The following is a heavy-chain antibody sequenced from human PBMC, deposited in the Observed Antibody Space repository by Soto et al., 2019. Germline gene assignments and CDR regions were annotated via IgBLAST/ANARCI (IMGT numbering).Heavy chain of an antibody. CDR3: ARSLWFGELH. Sequence: QITLKESGPTLVKPTQTLTLTCSFSGFSLSTTGVGVGWIRPSPGKALEWLAIIYWDNDKRYSPSLKSRVTITQDTSKNPVVLTVTNMDPVDTGTYYCARSLWFGELHWGQGALVTVSS. J-gene: IGHJ4*02. V-gene: IGHV2-5*02. D-gene: IGHD3-10*01. CDR2: IYWDNDK. CDR1: GFSLSTTGVG.